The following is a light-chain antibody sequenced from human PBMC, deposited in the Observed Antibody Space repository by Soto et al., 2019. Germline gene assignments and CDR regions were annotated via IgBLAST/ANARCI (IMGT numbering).Light chain of an antibody. J-gene: IGKJ4*01. Sequence: IVLTQSPGTLAFSPGERSSRACRSRHSGSSSDVACDQQKPGQAPRLLIYGASSRATGIPDRFSGSGSGTDFTLTISSLEPEDFAVYYGQQYGSSPPLTFGGGTKVDIK. CDR2: GAS. V-gene: IGKV3-20*01. CDR1: HSGSSSD. CDR3: QQYGSSPPLT.